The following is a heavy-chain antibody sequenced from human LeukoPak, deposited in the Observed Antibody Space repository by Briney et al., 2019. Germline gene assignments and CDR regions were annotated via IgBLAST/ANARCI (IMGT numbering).Heavy chain of an antibody. V-gene: IGHV3-9*01. Sequence: GGSLRLSCAASGFTFDDYAMHWVRQAPGKRLERVSGISWNSGSIGYADSVKGRFTISRDNAKNSLYLQMNSLRAEDTALYYCAKDSSYEWNSNWFDPWGQGTLVTVSS. J-gene: IGHJ5*02. CDR2: ISWNSGSI. CDR1: GFTFDDYA. D-gene: IGHD3-16*01. CDR3: AKDSSYEWNSNWFDP.